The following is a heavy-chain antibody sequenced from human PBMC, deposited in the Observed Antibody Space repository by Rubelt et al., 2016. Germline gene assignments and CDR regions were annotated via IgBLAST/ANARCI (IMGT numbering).Heavy chain of an antibody. V-gene: IGHV3-23*01. J-gene: IGHJ6*02. CDR1: GFPFSTYA. D-gene: IGHD3-10*01. Sequence: GESLRLSCAASGFPFSTYAMSWVRQAPGKGLEWVSGISGSGGDTFYADSVKGRFTISRDNSKNTLYLEMNSLRAEDTAVYYCAKGTQPYYYGLDVWGQGTTVTVSS. CDR2: ISGSGGDT. CDR3: AKGTQPYYYGLDV.